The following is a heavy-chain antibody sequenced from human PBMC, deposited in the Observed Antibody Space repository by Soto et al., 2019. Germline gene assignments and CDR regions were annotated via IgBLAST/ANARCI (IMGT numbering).Heavy chain of an antibody. CDR1: GYTFTSYY. CDR3: ARGYCSGGSCPDTYYFDY. J-gene: IGHJ4*02. CDR2: INPSGGST. Sequence: ASVKVSCKASGYTFTSYYMHWVRQAPGQGLEWMGIINPSGGSTSYAQKFQGRVTMTRDTSTSTAYMELSSLRSEDTAVYYCARGYCSGGSCPDTYYFDYRGQGTLVTVSS. V-gene: IGHV1-46*01. D-gene: IGHD2-15*01.